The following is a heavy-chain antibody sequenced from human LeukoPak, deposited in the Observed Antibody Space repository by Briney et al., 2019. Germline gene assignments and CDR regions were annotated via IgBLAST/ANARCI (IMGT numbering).Heavy chain of an antibody. Sequence: GGSLRLSCAASGFTFSSYGMHWVRQAPGKGLEWVAVIWYDGSNKYYADSVKGRFTISRDNSKNTLYLQMNSLIAEDTAVYYCAKLHSSGPRDYWGQGTLVTVSS. CDR1: GFTFSSYG. CDR2: IWYDGSNK. V-gene: IGHV3-33*06. J-gene: IGHJ4*02. CDR3: AKLHSSGPRDY. D-gene: IGHD6-19*01.